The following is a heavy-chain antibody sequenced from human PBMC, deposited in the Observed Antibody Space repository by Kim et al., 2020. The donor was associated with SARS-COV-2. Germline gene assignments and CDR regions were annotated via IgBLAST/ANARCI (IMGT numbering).Heavy chain of an antibody. J-gene: IGHJ6*02. CDR3: ARDDIVATIYYYYYGMDV. D-gene: IGHD5-12*01. CDR1: GFTFSSYG. CDR2: IWYDGSNK. Sequence: GGSLRLSCAASGFTFSSYGMHWVRQAPGKGLEWVAVIWYDGSNKYYADSVKGRFTISRDNSKNTLYLQMNSLRAEDTAVYYCARDDIVATIYYYYYGMDVWGQGTTVTVSS. V-gene: IGHV3-33*01.